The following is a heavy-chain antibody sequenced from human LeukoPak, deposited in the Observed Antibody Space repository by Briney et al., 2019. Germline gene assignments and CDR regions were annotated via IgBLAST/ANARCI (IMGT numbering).Heavy chain of an antibody. V-gene: IGHV1-18*01. D-gene: IGHD3-3*01. CDR3: ARATDFWSGYADY. CDR1: GGTFSSYA. Sequence: ASVKVSCKTSGGTFSSYAISWVRQAPGQGLEWMGWISAYNGNTNYAQKLQGRVTMTTDTSTSTAYMELRSLRSDDTAVYYCARATDFWSGYADYWGQGTLVTVSS. J-gene: IGHJ4*02. CDR2: ISAYNGNT.